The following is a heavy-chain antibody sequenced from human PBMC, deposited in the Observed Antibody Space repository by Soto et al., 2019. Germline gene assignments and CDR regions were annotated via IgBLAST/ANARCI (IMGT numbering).Heavy chain of an antibody. J-gene: IGHJ3*02. CDR2: IYYSGST. V-gene: IGHV4-59*01. D-gene: IGHD4-17*01. CDR3: ARDTQDDYDDYGGDAFDI. CDR1: CGSIISYY. Sequence: SETLSLTCTFSCGSIISYYWSWIRQPPGKGLEWIGYIYYSGSTNYNPSLKSRVTISVDTSKNQFSLKLSSVTAADTAVYYCARDTQDDYDDYGGDAFDIWGQGTMVTVSS.